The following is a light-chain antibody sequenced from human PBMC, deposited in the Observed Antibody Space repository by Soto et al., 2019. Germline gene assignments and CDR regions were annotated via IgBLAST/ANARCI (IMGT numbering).Light chain of an antibody. Sequence: DIQMTQSPSTLSASVGDRVIITCRASQSINSWLAWYQQKPGKAPKLLIYKASNLESGVPSRFSGSGSGTEFTLTISSLQPDDFATYYCQQYNSYAIFTFGPGTKVDIK. CDR1: QSINSW. J-gene: IGKJ3*01. CDR2: KAS. V-gene: IGKV1-5*03. CDR3: QQYNSYAIFT.